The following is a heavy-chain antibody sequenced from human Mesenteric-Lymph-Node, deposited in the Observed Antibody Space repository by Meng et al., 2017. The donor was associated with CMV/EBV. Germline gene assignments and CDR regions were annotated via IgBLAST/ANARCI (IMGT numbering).Heavy chain of an antibody. Sequence: GESLKISCSASGFTFSTYSMNWVRQTPGKGLEWVSSISSSSSYIFYAESVEGRFTISRDNAENSLYLQMNSLRAEDTAVYYCAKGITGNDYWGQGTLVTVSS. V-gene: IGHV3-21*04. D-gene: IGHD1-20*01. CDR2: ISSSSSYI. CDR3: AKGITGNDY. J-gene: IGHJ4*02. CDR1: GFTFSTYS.